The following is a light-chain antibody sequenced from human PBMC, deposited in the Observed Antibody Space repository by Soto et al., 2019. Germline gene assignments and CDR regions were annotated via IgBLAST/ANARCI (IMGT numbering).Light chain of an antibody. CDR2: GAS. Sequence: EIVMTQSPAPLSVSPGERATLSCRSSQSVSSNLAWYQQKPGQAPSLLIYGASTRATGTPARFSGSRSGTEFTLTISSLQSEDVSVYYCQQYIRWPLTLGGGTKVDI. J-gene: IGKJ4*01. CDR3: QQYIRWPLT. CDR1: QSVSSN. V-gene: IGKV3-15*01.